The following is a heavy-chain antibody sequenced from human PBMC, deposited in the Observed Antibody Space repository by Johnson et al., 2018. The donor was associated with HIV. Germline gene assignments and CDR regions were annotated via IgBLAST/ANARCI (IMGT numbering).Heavy chain of an antibody. CDR1: GFTFSDYY. CDR2: ISNSGETV. J-gene: IGHJ3*02. Sequence: VQVVESGGGLVKPGGSLRLSCAASGFTFSDYYMSWIRQAPGKGLEWVSSISNSGETVFYADSVQGRFTISRDNAKNTLSLQMNSLRAEDTAVYYCARERIGYSSSGDAFDIWGQGTMVTVSS. D-gene: IGHD6-13*01. CDR3: ARERIGYSSSGDAFDI. V-gene: IGHV3-11*04.